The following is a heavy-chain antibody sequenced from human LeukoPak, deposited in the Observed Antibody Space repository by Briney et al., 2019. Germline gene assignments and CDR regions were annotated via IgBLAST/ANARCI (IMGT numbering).Heavy chain of an antibody. CDR1: RYTFTSYG. D-gene: IGHD2-2*02. Sequence: AAVKVSCKPSRYTFTSYGISWVRQDPGQGLERMGWISAYNGNTNYAQKLQGRVTMTTDTSTSTAYMELRSLRSDDTAVYYCARDATLVPAAIHPFDYWGQGTLVTVSS. V-gene: IGHV1-18*01. CDR2: ISAYNGNT. CDR3: ARDATLVPAAIHPFDY. J-gene: IGHJ4*02.